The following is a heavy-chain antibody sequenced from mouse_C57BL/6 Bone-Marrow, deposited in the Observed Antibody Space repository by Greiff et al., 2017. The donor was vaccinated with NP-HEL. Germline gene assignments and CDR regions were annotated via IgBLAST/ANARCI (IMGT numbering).Heavy chain of an antibody. CDR3: AREGWLLLYFDY. V-gene: IGHV1-81*01. CDR1: GYTFTSYG. CDR2: IYPRSGNT. Sequence: QVQLQQSGAELARPGASVKLSCKASGYTFTSYGISWVKQRTGQGLEWIGEIYPRSGNTYYNEKFKGKATLTAEKSSSTAYMELRSLTSEDSAVYFCAREGWLLLYFDYWGQGTTLTVSS. J-gene: IGHJ2*01. D-gene: IGHD2-3*01.